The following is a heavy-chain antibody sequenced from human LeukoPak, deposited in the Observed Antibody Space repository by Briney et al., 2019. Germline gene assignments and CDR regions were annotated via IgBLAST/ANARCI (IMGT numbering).Heavy chain of an antibody. CDR3: ARDNGGTGHYSVLDY. Sequence: GGSLRLSCAASGFTFSYYGIHWVRQAPGKGLEWVAVMWSDGTKKYYADSVKGRFTISRDTSKSTLFLHMNSLRAEDTAVYSCARDNGGTGHYSVLDYWGQGTLVTVSS. D-gene: IGHD3-22*01. CDR1: GFTFSYYG. V-gene: IGHV3-33*01. CDR2: MWSDGTKK. J-gene: IGHJ4*02.